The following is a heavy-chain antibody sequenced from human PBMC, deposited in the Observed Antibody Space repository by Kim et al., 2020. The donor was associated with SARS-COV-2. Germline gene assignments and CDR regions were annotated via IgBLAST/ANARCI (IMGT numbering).Heavy chain of an antibody. D-gene: IGHD5-12*01. CDR1: GGSISIYY. J-gene: IGHJ4*02. V-gene: IGHV4-59*01. CDR3: AREYSAFDF. CDR2: VHNSGAT. Sequence: SETLSLTCTVSGGSISIYYWSWLRQPPGKGLEWIGYVHNSGATSYYPSLESRATISVDTSKNQLFLKLTSVTAADTATYFCAREYSAFDFWGRGALVTVSS.